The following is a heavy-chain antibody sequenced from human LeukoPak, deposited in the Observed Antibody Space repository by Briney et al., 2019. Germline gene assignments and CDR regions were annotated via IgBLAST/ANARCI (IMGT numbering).Heavy chain of an antibody. V-gene: IGHV5-51*01. J-gene: IGHJ3*02. Sequence: GESLKISCKGSGYSFTSYWIGWVRQMPGKGLEWMGIIYPGDSDTRYSPSFQGQVTISADKSISTAYLQWSSLKASDTAMYYCARRPYDILTGYYIGPNDAFDIRGQGTMVTVSS. D-gene: IGHD3-9*01. CDR2: IYPGDSDT. CDR1: GYSFTSYW. CDR3: ARRPYDILTGYYIGPNDAFDI.